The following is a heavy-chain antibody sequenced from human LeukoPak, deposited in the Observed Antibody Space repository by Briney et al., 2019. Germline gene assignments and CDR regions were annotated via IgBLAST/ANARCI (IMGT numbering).Heavy chain of an antibody. CDR2: VYYSGST. CDR1: GDFITAYY. V-gene: IGHV4-59*01. CDR3: ASNTGTVFDY. D-gene: IGHD7-27*01. J-gene: IGHJ4*02. Sequence: SETLSLTCSVSGDFITAYYWSWIRQPPGKELEWIGYVYYSGSTEYNPSLRSRVTISLEMSNHQFSLKLTSVTAADTAVYYCASNTGTVFDYWGQGALVTVSS.